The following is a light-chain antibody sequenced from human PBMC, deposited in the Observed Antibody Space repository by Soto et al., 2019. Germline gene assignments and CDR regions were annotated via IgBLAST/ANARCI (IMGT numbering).Light chain of an antibody. CDR2: LNSDGSH. CDR1: SGHITYA. J-gene: IGLJ2*01. CDR3: QTWGTDIVI. V-gene: IGLV4-69*01. Sequence: QPVLTQSPSASASLGASVKLTCTLSSGHITYAITWHQQQPEKGPRYLMKLNSDGSHSKGDGIPDRFSGSSSGAERYLTISSLQSEDEADYYCQTWGTDIVIFGGGTKLTVL.